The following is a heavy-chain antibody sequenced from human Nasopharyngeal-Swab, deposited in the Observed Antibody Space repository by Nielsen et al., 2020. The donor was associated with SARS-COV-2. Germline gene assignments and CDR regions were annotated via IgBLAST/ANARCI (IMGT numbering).Heavy chain of an antibody. CDR1: GFTFSSYS. CDR2: ISSSSSTI. J-gene: IGHJ6*02. V-gene: IGHV3-48*02. CDR3: AREDAAGINLNYYYYGMDV. D-gene: IGHD6-13*01. Sequence: GESLTISCAASGFTFSSYSMNWVRQAPGKGLEWVSYISSSSSTIYYADSVKGRFTISRDNAKNSLYLQMNSLRDEDTAVYYCAREDAAGINLNYYYYGMDVWGQGTTVTVSS.